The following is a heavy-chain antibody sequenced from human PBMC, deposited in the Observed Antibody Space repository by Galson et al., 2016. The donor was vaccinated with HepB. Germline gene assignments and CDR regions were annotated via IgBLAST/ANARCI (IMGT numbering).Heavy chain of an antibody. CDR1: DYSLTELC. CDR3: ATGTDFGGTRFFYRMEA. Sequence: SVKVSCKVSDYSLTELCMHWVRQAPGRGLEWMGGFDCDDGETIYAEKFQGRFIMTEDRSTDPAFMELSRLTHEDTAVYYSATGTDFGGTRFFYRMEAWGEGTSVTVSS. J-gene: IGHJ6*04. D-gene: IGHD3-16*01. V-gene: IGHV1-24*01. CDR2: FDCDDGET.